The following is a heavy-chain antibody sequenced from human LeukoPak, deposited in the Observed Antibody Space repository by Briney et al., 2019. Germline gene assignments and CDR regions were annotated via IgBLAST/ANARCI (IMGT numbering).Heavy chain of an antibody. CDR2: VSSSGSTI. Sequence: GGSLRPSCAASGFTFSDYYMSWIRLAPGKGLEWVSYVSSSGSTINYADSVKGRFTISRDNAKKSLYLQMNSLRAEDTAVYYCARVAPNWFDPWGQGTLVTVSS. D-gene: IGHD2-21*01. CDR1: GFTFSDYY. V-gene: IGHV3-11*04. CDR3: ARVAPNWFDP. J-gene: IGHJ5*02.